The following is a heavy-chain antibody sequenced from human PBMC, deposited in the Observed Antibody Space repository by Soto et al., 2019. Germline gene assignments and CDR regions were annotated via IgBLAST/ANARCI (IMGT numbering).Heavy chain of an antibody. J-gene: IGHJ5*02. V-gene: IGHV3-23*01. Sequence: PGGSLRLSCAASGFTVSSKYMSWVRQAPGKGLEWVSAISGSGGSTYYADSVKGRFTISRDNSKNTLYLQMNSLRAEDTAVYYCAKGLHAGYGDYDGPPWGRGTLVTVSS. CDR2: ISGSGGST. CDR3: AKGLHAGYGDYDGPP. CDR1: GFTVSSKY. D-gene: IGHD4-17*01.